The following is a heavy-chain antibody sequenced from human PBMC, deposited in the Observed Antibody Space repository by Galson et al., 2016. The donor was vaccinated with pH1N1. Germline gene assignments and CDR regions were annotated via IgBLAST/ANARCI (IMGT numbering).Heavy chain of an antibody. Sequence: PALVKPTQTLTLTCTFSGFSLPTSGMCVTWIRQPPGKALEWLARIDWDDDKYYRTSLKARLTISKDTSKNQVVLTVTNMDPVDTATYYCARARSAAAGAIDIWGQGTLVTVSS. CDR1: GFSLPTSGMC. V-gene: IGHV2-70*11. D-gene: IGHD6-13*01. CDR3: ARARSAAAGAIDI. J-gene: IGHJ4*02. CDR2: IDWDDDK.